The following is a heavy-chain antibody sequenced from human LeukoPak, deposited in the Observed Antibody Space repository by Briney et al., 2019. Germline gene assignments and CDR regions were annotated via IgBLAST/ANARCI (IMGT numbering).Heavy chain of an antibody. CDR1: GYTFTTYG. CDR2: ISAYNGNT. Sequence: ASVKVSCKASGYTFTTYGISWVRQAPGQGLEWMGWISAYNGNTDYAQNLQDRITMTTDTSTSTAYMELRSLRSDDTAVYYCARGRQRDAYHLDWFDSWGQGTLVTVSS. J-gene: IGHJ5*01. V-gene: IGHV1-18*01. CDR3: ARGRQRDAYHLDWFDS. D-gene: IGHD5-24*01.